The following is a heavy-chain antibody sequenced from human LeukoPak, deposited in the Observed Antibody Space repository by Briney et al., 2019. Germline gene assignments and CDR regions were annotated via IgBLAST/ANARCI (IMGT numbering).Heavy chain of an antibody. CDR2: MNPNSDNT. CDR1: GYTFTSYD. J-gene: IGHJ6*02. CDR3: ARAGPYCSGGSCPGRGMDV. D-gene: IGHD2-15*01. Sequence: ASVKVSCKASGYTFTSYDINWVQQATGQGLEWMGWMNPNSDNTGYAQKFQGRVTMTRNTSISTAYMELSSLRSEDTAVYYCARAGPYCSGGSCPGRGMDVWGQGTTVTVSS. V-gene: IGHV1-8*01.